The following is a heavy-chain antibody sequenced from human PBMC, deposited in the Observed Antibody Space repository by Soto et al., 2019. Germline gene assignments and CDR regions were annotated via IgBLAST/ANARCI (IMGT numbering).Heavy chain of an antibody. CDR1: GFTFSSYS. CDR3: AKNSGYYYDAFDI. Sequence: EVQLVESGGGLVQPGGSLRLSCAASGFTFSSYSMNWVRQAPGKGLEWVSYISSSSSTIYYADSVKGRFTISRDNSKNTLYLQMNSLRAEDTALYYCAKNSGYYYDAFDIWGQGTMVTVSS. V-gene: IGHV3-48*01. CDR2: ISSSSSTI. D-gene: IGHD3-22*01. J-gene: IGHJ3*02.